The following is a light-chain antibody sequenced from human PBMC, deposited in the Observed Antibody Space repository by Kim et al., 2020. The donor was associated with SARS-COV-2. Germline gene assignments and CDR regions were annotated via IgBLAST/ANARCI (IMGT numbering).Light chain of an antibody. CDR2: DVT. CDR1: SSDIGAFNY. J-gene: IGLJ3*02. Sequence: GQSINISYIGTSSDIGAFNYVSWYQHHAGKAPRLIIYDVTNRPSGVSTRFSGSKSGNTASLTISGLQADDEADYFCSSYAGSNTWVFGGGTKVTVL. CDR3: SSYAGSNTWV. V-gene: IGLV2-23*02.